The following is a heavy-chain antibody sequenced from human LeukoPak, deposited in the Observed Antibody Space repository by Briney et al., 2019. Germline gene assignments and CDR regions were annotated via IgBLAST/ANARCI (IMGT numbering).Heavy chain of an antibody. CDR3: TIDPGFYSRGWDGNY. V-gene: IGHV3-33*01. D-gene: IGHD6-19*01. CDR1: GFTFSSYG. CDR2: IWYDGSNK. Sequence: PGRSLRLSCAASGFTFSSYGMHWVRQAPGKGLEWVAVIWYDGSNKYYADSVKGGFIISRDNSKNTVYLQLNTLGAEDTAVYYCTIDPGFYSRGWDGNYWGQGTQVIVSS. J-gene: IGHJ4*02.